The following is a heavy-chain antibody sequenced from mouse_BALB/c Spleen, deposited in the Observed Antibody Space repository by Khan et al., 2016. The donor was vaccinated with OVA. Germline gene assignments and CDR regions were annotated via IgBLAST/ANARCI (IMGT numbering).Heavy chain of an antibody. D-gene: IGHD2-14*01. CDR3: ARNYRYDVYFDY. Sequence: VQLQQSGPELVKPGASVKMSCKASGYTFTSYVIHWVKQKPGQGLEWIGYIYPSNDDTKSNEKFKGKATLTSDKSSSTAYMELHSLTSEDSAVYYCARNYRYDVYFDYWGQGTTLTVSS. CDR1: GYTFTSYV. J-gene: IGHJ2*01. CDR2: IYPSNDDT. V-gene: IGHV1S136*01.